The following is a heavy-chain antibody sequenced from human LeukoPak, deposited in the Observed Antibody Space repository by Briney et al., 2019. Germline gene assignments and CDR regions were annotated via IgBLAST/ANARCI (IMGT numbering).Heavy chain of an antibody. CDR2: LSGSGITT. CDR3: AKNFFPAYYYYMDV. J-gene: IGHJ6*03. V-gene: IGHV3-23*01. CDR1: GFTFSNSA. D-gene: IGHD2/OR15-2a*01. Sequence: GGSLRLSCAASGFTFSNSAMSWVRQAPGKGLEWVSTLSGSGITTYYADSVKGRFTISRDNSKNTLYLQMNSLRAEDTAVYYCAKNFFPAYYYYMDVWGKGTTVTVSS.